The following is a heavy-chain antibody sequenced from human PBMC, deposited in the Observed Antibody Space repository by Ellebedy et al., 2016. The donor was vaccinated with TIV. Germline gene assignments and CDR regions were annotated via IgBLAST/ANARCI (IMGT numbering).Heavy chain of an antibody. V-gene: IGHV4-34*01. J-gene: IGHJ6*03. Sequence: SETLSLXXAVYGASFSHYYWSWIRRPPGKGLEWIGEVNHRGSINFNPSLKSRVTISLDTSKNQFSLKLSSVTAADTAVYYCARHNYNSYYMDVWGKGTTVTVSS. CDR3: ARHNYNSYYMDV. CDR2: VNHRGSI. CDR1: GASFSHYY.